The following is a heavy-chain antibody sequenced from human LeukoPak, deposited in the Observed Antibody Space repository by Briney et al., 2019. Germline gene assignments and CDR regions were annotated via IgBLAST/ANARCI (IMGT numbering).Heavy chain of an antibody. J-gene: IGHJ3*02. V-gene: IGHV4-39*01. CDR2: MYYSGTT. Sequence: SETLSLTCTVSGGSIRSSSYYWGWIRQPPGKGLEWIGSMYYSGTTYYNPSLKSRLTISVDTSKNQFSLKLSSVTAADTAVYYCARLNLYSSSLRDDAFDIWGQGTMVTVSS. CDR1: GGSIRSSSYY. D-gene: IGHD6-13*01. CDR3: ARLNLYSSSLRDDAFDI.